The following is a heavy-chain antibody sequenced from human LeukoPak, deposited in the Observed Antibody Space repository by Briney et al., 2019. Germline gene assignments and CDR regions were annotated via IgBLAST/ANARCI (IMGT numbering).Heavy chain of an antibody. CDR1: GLTFSSYW. J-gene: IGHJ4*02. CDR2: IKEDGSEK. CDR3: ARLNRGTFTFDY. D-gene: IGHD2/OR15-2a*01. V-gene: IGHV3-7*01. Sequence: GGSLRLSCAASGLTFSSYWMSWVRQAPGKGLEWVANIKEDGSEKYYVDSVKGRFTISRDNAKNSLYLQMNSLRVEDTAVYYCARLNRGTFTFDYWGQGTLVTVSS.